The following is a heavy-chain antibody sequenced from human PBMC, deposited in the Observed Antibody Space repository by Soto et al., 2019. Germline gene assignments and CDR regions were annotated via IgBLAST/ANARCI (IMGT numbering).Heavy chain of an antibody. D-gene: IGHD2-2*01. CDR1: GYTFTSYD. CDR2: MNPNSGNT. J-gene: IGHJ6*03. CDR3: ARDCSSTNMDV. V-gene: IGHV1-8*01. Sequence: ASVKVSCKASGYTFTSYDINWVRQATGQGLEWMGWMNPNSGNTGYAQKFQDRVTMTRNTSISTAYMELSSLRSEDTAVYCCARDCSSTNMDVWGKGTTVTVSS.